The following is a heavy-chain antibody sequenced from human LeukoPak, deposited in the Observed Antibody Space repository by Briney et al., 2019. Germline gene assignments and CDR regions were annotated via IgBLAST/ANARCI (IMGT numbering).Heavy chain of an antibody. CDR1: GFTFSTYT. Sequence: GGSLRLSCAASGFTFSTYTMYWVRHPPGKGLVWVSRLNGDGTNIIYADSVKGRFTISRDNAENTLYLQMNSLRAEDTALYYCARSQSGVFDVWGQGTMVTVSS. D-gene: IGHD2-8*01. J-gene: IGHJ3*01. V-gene: IGHV3-74*01. CDR3: ARSQSGVFDV. CDR2: LNGDGTNI.